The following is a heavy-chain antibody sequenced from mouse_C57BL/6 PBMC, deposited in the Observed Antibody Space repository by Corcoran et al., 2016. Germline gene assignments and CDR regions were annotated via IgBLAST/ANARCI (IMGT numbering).Heavy chain of an antibody. J-gene: IGHJ1*03. Sequence: DVQLQESGPGLVKPSQSLSLTCSVTGYSITSGYYWNWIRQFPGNKLEWMGYISYDGSNNYNPSLKNRISSTRDTSKNQFFLKLNSVTTEDTATYYCARGANWDGYFDVWGTGTTVTVSS. CDR2: ISYDGSN. CDR1: GYSITSGYY. V-gene: IGHV3-6*01. D-gene: IGHD4-1*01. CDR3: ARGANWDGYFDV.